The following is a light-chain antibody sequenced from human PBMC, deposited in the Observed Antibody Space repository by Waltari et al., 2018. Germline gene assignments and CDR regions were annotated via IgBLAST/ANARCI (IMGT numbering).Light chain of an antibody. CDR3: QQSYSTLMYT. J-gene: IGKJ2*01. CDR2: AAS. Sequence: DIQMTQSPSSLSASVGDRVTITCRASQSIRSYLNWYQQKPGKAPNHLIYAASSLQSGGPSRFSGSGSGTDFTLTISSLQPEDFATYYCQQSYSTLMYTFGQGTKLEIK. V-gene: IGKV1-39*01. CDR1: QSIRSY.